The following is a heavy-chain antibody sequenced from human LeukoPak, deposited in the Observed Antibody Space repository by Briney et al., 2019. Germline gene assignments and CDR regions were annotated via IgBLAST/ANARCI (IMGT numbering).Heavy chain of an antibody. D-gene: IGHD4/OR15-4a*01. J-gene: IGHJ5*02. V-gene: IGHV1-69*01. CDR1: GGSFRNYG. CDR2: IIPISGTA. CDR3: TRHTIGRVLSPANNNWFDP. Sequence: SVKVSCKASGGSFRNYGISWVRLAPGQGLEWMGCIIPISGTAKYVQKFQGRVTITADESTTTAYMELSSLRPEDTAVYYCTRHTIGRVLSPANNNWFDPWGQGTLVTVSS.